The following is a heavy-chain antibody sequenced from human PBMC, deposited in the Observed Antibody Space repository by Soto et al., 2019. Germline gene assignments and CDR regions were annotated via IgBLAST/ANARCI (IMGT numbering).Heavy chain of an antibody. J-gene: IGHJ5*02. CDR3: ARVVPGAEAWFGP. Sequence: QVQLVQSGGEVKRPGASVKVSCKTSGYTFPNYGITWVGRAPGQPFEWLGWISLYSDGTNYAQKFQGRVSMTTDTSTTTAYMELRSLRSDDTAVYYCARVVPGAEAWFGPWGQGTLVTVSS. D-gene: IGHD2-2*01. CDR2: ISLYSDGT. CDR1: GYTFPNYG. V-gene: IGHV1-18*01.